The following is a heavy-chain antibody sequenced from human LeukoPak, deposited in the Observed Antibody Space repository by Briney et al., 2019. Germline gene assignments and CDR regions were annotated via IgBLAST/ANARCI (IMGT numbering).Heavy chain of an antibody. V-gene: IGHV4-59*01. CDR2: IYYSGST. Sequence: SETLSLTCTVSGGSISSYYWSWIRQPPGKGLEWIGYIYYSGSTNYNPSLKSRVAISVDTSKNQFSLKLSSVTAADTAVYYCARGSYYYMDVWGRGTTVTVSS. CDR3: ARGSYYYMDV. J-gene: IGHJ6*03. CDR1: GGSISSYY.